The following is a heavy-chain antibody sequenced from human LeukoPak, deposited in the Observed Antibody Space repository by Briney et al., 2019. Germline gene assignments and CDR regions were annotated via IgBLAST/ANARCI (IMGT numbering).Heavy chain of an antibody. V-gene: IGHV3-30-3*01. CDR3: ARGGDGYNCDY. CDR1: GFTFSSYA. CDR2: ISYDGSNK. J-gene: IGHJ4*02. D-gene: IGHD5-24*01. Sequence: GGSLTLSCAASGFTFSSYAMHWVRQAPGKGLEWVAVISYDGSNKYYADSVKGRFTVSRDNSKNTLYLQMNSLRAEDTAVYYCARGGDGYNCDYWGQGTLVTVSS.